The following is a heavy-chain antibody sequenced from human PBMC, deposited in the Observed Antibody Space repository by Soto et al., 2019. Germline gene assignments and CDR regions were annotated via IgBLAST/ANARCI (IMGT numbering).Heavy chain of an antibody. CDR2: ISYDGSNK. J-gene: IGHJ4*02. D-gene: IGHD2-15*01. Sequence: PGGSLRLSCAASGFTFSSYGMHWVRQAPGKGLEWVAVISYDGSNKYYADSVKGRFTISRDNSKNTLYLQMNSLRAEYTAVYYCAKDTRWELPGSFDYWGQGTLVTVSS. V-gene: IGHV3-30*18. CDR3: AKDTRWELPGSFDY. CDR1: GFTFSSYG.